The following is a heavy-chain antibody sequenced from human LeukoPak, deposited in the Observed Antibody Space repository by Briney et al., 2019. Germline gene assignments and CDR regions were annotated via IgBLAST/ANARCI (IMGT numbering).Heavy chain of an antibody. CDR3: ARERSNYFDY. CDR1: GFTFNNYE. J-gene: IGHJ4*02. D-gene: IGHD4-17*01. Sequence: GGSLRLSCVASGFTFNNYEMTWVRQAPGKGLEWISYISSSGSTIFYADSVKGRFTISRDNAKNSLYLQMNTLRADDTAIYYCARERSNYFDYWGQGTLVTVSS. V-gene: IGHV3-48*03. CDR2: ISSSGSTI.